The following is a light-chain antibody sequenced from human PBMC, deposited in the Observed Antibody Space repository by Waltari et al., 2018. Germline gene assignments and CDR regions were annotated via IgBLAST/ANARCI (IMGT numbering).Light chain of an antibody. CDR1: ALPKKY. CDR2: EDS. Sequence: SCELTQPPSVSVSPGQTARITCSGDALPKKYAYWFQQKPGQSPVLIIYEDSKRPSGIPGRFSGSSSGTVATLTSSGAQVEDEADYYCYSTDSSGNHGLFGGGTRLTVL. J-gene: IGLJ2*01. CDR3: YSTDSSGNHGL. V-gene: IGLV3-10*01.